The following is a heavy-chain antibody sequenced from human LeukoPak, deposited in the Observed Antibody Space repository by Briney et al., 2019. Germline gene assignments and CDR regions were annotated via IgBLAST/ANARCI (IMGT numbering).Heavy chain of an antibody. J-gene: IGHJ6*04. CDR1: GFSFSSYE. CDR2: ISASGTLT. Sequence: GGSLRLSCAASGFSFSSYEMNWVRQAPGKGLEWISYISASGTLTHYADSVEGRFTISRDNAKNSLFLQMNSLRGEDTAVCYCARDGTPIYSNGWVYMDVWGKGTTVTVSS. CDR3: ARDGTPIYSNGWVYMDV. D-gene: IGHD6-25*01. V-gene: IGHV3-48*03.